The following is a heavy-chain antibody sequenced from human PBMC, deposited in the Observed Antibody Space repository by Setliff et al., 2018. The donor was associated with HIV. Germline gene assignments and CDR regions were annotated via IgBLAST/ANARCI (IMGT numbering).Heavy chain of an antibody. Sequence: GGSLRLSCAASEFTFSSYGMHWVRQAPGKGLEWVATTSDDGSNKYYADSVKGRFTISRDNSRNTLYLHMNSLRPEDTAVYYCASDYYASGSYGHWGQGTQVT. CDR2: TSDDGSNK. CDR1: EFTFSSYG. J-gene: IGHJ4*02. V-gene: IGHV3-30*03. CDR3: ASDYYASGSYGH. D-gene: IGHD3-10*01.